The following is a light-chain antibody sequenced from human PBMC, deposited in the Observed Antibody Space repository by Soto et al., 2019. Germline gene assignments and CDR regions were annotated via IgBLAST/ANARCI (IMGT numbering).Light chain of an antibody. J-gene: IGKJ4*01. V-gene: IGKV3-15*01. Sequence: EIEMTQSPATLSVSPGERATLSCRASQSVSSNLAWYQQKPGQTPRLLVYGASTRATGVPVRFSGSGSGTEFNLTISSLQSEDFAVYYCQQYNDWPPLIFGGGTKVDIK. CDR3: QQYNDWPPLI. CDR1: QSVSSN. CDR2: GAS.